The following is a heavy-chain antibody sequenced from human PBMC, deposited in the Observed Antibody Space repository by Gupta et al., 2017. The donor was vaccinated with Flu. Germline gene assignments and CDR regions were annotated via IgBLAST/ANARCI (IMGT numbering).Heavy chain of an antibody. CDR1: GFTSSSHG. CDR3: ATYAGIAVAGSWNDAFDI. Sequence: EVQLVESGGGVVQPGGSWGLPVAAAGFTSSSHGMNWVCKAQGKGLAWVSYISSSSSTIYYADSVKGRFTISRDNAKNSLYLQMNSLRDEDTAVYYCATYAGIAVAGSWNDAFDIWGQGTMVTVSS. CDR2: ISSSSSTI. J-gene: IGHJ3*02. V-gene: IGHV3-48*02. D-gene: IGHD6-19*01.